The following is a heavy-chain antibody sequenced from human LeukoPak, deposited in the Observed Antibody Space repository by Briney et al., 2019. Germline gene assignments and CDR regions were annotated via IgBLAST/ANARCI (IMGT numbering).Heavy chain of an antibody. CDR3: ARDSRIVGATLDAFDI. J-gene: IGHJ3*02. Sequence: PSETLSLTCTVSGGSISRYYWSWIRQPPGKGLEWIGSIYYSGSTYYNPSLKSRVTISVDTSKNQFSLKLSSVTAADTAVYYCARDSRIVGATLDAFDIWGQGTMVTVSS. CDR1: GGSISRYY. V-gene: IGHV4-39*07. CDR2: IYYSGST. D-gene: IGHD1-26*01.